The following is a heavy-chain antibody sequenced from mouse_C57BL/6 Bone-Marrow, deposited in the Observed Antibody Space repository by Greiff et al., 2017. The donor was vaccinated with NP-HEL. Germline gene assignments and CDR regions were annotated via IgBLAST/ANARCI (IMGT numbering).Heavy chain of an antibody. CDR2: IDPSDSYT. CDR3: ARQGSSGSYYFDY. CDR1: GYTFTSYW. V-gene: IGHV1-50*01. Sequence: VQLQQPGAELVKPGASVKLSCKASGYTFTSYWMQWVKQRPGQGLEWIGEIDPSDSYTNYNQKFKGEATLTVDTSSSTAYMQLSSLTSEDSAVYYCARQGSSGSYYFDYWGQGTTLTVSS. D-gene: IGHD3-2*02. J-gene: IGHJ2*01.